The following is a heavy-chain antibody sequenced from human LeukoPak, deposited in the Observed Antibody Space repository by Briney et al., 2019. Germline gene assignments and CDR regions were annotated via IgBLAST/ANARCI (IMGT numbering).Heavy chain of an antibody. D-gene: IGHD6-13*01. Sequence: SETLSLTCAVYGGSFSGYYWSWIRQPPGKGLEWIGEINHSGSTNYNPSLKSRVTISVDTSKNQFSLKLSSVSAADTAVYYCARDSNEAAAPPFDYWGQGTLVTVSS. CDR3: ARDSNEAAAPPFDY. V-gene: IGHV4-34*01. J-gene: IGHJ4*02. CDR2: INHSGST. CDR1: GGSFSGYY.